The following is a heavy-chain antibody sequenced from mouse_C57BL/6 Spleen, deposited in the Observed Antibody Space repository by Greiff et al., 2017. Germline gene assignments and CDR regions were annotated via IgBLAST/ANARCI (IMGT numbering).Heavy chain of an antibody. CDR1: GYAFSSSW. Sequence: QVQLQQSGPELVKPGASVKISCKASGYAFSSSWMNWVKQRPGKGLEWIGRIYPGDGDTNYNGKFKGKATLTADKSSSTAYMQLSSLTSEDSAVYFCARWKDWFAYWGQGTLVTVSA. J-gene: IGHJ3*01. CDR3: ARWKDWFAY. CDR2: IYPGDGDT. V-gene: IGHV1-82*01.